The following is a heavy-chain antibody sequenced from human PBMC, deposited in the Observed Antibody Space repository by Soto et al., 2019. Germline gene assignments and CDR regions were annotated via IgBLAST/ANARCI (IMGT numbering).Heavy chain of an antibody. J-gene: IGHJ4*02. CDR2: IHYSGST. CDR1: GDSIGTTHSY. CDR3: ARHEGNGNVWPLDY. V-gene: IGHV4-39*01. Sequence: SETLSLTCTVSGDSIGTTHSYWAWIRQSPGKGLEWIGNIHYSGSTYYMPSLRSRVTLSVDTSKNQFSLRLTSVTAEDTAVYYCARHEGNGNVWPLDYWGQGSLVTVSS. D-gene: IGHD2-8*01.